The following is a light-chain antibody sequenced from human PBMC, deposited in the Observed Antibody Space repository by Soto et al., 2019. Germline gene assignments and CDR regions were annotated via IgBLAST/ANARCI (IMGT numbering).Light chain of an antibody. V-gene: IGLV1-44*01. CDR1: SSNIGTNT. CDR2: NNN. Sequence: QSVLTQPPSASGTPGQRVTISCSGSSSNIGTNTVNWYLQLPGTAPKLLMYNNNQRPSGVPERFSGSKSGTSASLAIGGLQSEDEADYYCAAWDDSLDGFYVFGSGTKLPS. CDR3: AAWDDSLDGFYV. J-gene: IGLJ1*01.